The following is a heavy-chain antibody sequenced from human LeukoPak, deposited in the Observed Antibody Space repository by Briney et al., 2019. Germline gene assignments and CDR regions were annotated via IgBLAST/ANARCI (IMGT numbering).Heavy chain of an antibody. CDR2: INPNSGGT. D-gene: IGHD2-8*01. J-gene: IGHJ3*02. CDR3: ASIVLMVYANAFDI. Sequence: GASVKVSCKASGYTFTGYYMHWVRQAPGQGLEWMGWINPNSGGTNYAQKFQGRVTMTRDTSISTAYMELSRLRSDDTAVYYCASIVLMVYANAFDIWGQGTMVTVSS. CDR1: GYTFTGYY. V-gene: IGHV1-2*02.